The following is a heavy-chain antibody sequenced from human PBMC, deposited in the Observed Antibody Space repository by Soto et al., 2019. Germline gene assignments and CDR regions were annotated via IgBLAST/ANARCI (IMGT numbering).Heavy chain of an antibody. CDR2: IKEDGSEK. J-gene: IGHJ3*01. Sequence: GGSLRLSCATSGFSFGSYWMTWIRQAPGKGLEWVANIKEDGSEKNYVDSVKGRFTISRDNAKNALYVQMNSLRAEDPAVYYCARDTSPVDYVPGIYYQALDVWGPGTMVTVS. D-gene: IGHD3-10*01. CDR3: ARDTSPVDYVPGIYYQALDV. CDR1: GFSFGSYW. V-gene: IGHV3-7*04.